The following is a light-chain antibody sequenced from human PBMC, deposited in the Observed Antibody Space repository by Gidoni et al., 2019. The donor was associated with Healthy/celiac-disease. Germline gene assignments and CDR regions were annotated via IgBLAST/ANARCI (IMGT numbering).Light chain of an antibody. J-gene: IGKJ4*01. CDR2: WAS. Sequence: DIVMTQSPDSLAVSLGERATNNCKSSQSVLYSSNNKNYLAWYQQKPGQPPKLLIYWASTRESGVPERFSGSGSGKDFTLTISSLQAEDGAVYYCQQYYSTPLTFGGGTKVEIK. V-gene: IGKV4-1*01. CDR1: QSVLYSSNNKNY. CDR3: QQYYSTPLT.